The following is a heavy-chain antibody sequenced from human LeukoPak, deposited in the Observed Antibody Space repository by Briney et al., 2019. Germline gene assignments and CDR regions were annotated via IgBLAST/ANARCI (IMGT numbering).Heavy chain of an antibody. Sequence: SVKVSCKASGGTFNSYAISWVRQAPGQGLEWMGRIIPIFGTANYAQKFQGRVTIITDESTSTAYMELSSLRSEDTAVYYCAREIGGSGSYYNSYYYMDVWGKGTTVTVSS. D-gene: IGHD3-10*01. J-gene: IGHJ6*03. CDR3: AREIGGSGSYYNSYYYMDV. V-gene: IGHV1-69*05. CDR1: GGTFNSYA. CDR2: IIPIFGTA.